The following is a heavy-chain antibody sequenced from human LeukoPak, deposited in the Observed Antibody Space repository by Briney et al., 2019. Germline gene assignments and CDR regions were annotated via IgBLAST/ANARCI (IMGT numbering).Heavy chain of an antibody. CDR2: IYYSGST. CDR1: GDSISSTYS. D-gene: IGHD2-8*01. Sequence: SETLSLTCTVSGDSISSTYSWGWIRQPPGKGLEWIGNIYYSGSTYYNPSLKSRVTISVDTSKNQFSLKLSSVTAADTAVYYCARETVLMVYASWFDPWGQGTLVTVSS. CDR3: ARETVLMVYASWFDP. J-gene: IGHJ5*02. V-gene: IGHV4-39*07.